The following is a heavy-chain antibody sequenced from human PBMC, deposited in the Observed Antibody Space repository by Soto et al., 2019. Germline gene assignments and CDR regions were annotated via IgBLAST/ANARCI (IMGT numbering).Heavy chain of an antibody. V-gene: IGHV4-34*01. CDR3: ARRVHNWNSYYFYY. D-gene: IGHD1-7*01. Sequence: PSETLSLTCAVYGGSFSGYYWSWIRQPPGKGLEWIGEINHSGSTNYNPSLKSRVTISVDTSKNQFSLKLSSVTAADTAVYYCARRVHNWNSYYFYYWGQGTLVTVSS. J-gene: IGHJ4*02. CDR1: GGSFSGYY. CDR2: INHSGST.